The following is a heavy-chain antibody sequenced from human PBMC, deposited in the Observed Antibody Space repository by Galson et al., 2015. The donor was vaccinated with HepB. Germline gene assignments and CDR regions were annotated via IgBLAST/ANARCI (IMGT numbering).Heavy chain of an antibody. CDR2: IYPGDSDT. CDR1: GYSFTSYW. J-gene: IGHJ4*02. D-gene: IGHD4-17*01. Sequence: QSGAEVKKPGESLKISCKGSGYSFTSYWIGWVRQMPGKGLEWMGIIYPGDSDTRYSPSFQGQVTISADKSISTAYLQWSSLKASDTAMYYCARLRSTVTIEGDGPYFDYWGQGTLVTVSS. V-gene: IGHV5-51*03. CDR3: ARLRSTVTIEGDGPYFDY.